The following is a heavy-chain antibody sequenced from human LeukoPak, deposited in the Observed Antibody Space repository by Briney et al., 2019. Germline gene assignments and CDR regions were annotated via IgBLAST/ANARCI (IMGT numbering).Heavy chain of an antibody. V-gene: IGHV3-64*04. Sequence: QPVGSLRLSCSASGFTFSYYAMHWVRQTAGKGLEFVSGISSNGGSTYYADSVKGRFTISRDNSKNTLYLQMNSLRADDTALYYCARDFGTAGATYYYDSGVNHGAFDIWGQGTMVSVSS. CDR2: ISSNGGST. CDR3: ARDFGTAGATYYYDSGVNHGAFDI. CDR1: GFTFSYYA. D-gene: IGHD3-22*01. J-gene: IGHJ3*02.